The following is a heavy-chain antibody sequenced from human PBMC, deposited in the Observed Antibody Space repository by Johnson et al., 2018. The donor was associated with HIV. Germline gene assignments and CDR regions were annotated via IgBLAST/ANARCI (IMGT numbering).Heavy chain of an antibody. Sequence: EVQLVESGGGLVQPGGSLRLSCAASGFTVSSNYMSWVRQAPGKGLEWVSVIYSGGSTYYADSVKGRFTISRDNSKNTLYLQMNSLRAEDTAVYYCARARAGDAFDIWGQGTMVTVSS. CDR1: GFTVSSNY. J-gene: IGHJ3*02. V-gene: IGHV3-66*01. CDR3: ARARAGDAFDI. CDR2: IYSGGST. D-gene: IGHD6-13*01.